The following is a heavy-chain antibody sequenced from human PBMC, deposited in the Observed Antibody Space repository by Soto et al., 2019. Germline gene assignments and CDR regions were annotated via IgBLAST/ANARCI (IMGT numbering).Heavy chain of an antibody. J-gene: IGHJ6*02. CDR2: IDPSDSYT. CDR3: VSRQTDESDGPGQHVIYAGKGMDA. V-gene: IGHV5-10-1*01. Sequence: GESLKISCKGSGYSFPSYWITWVRQMPWKGLEWMGRIDPSDSYTNYSPSFQGHVTFAADKCIRTAYLQWSSLRASDTAMDYCVSRQTDESDGPGQHVIYAGKGMDAGGPGTTVTVSS. CDR1: GYSFPSYW. D-gene: IGHD3-10*01.